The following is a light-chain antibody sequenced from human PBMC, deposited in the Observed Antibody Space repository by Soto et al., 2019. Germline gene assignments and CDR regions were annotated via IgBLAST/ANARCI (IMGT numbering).Light chain of an antibody. CDR1: QDIRNT. Sequence: PSSLSASVGDRVTISCRASQDIRNTLAWFQQKPGEAPKLLIYAASTLQSGVPSRFSGSGSGTDFTLTISSLQPEDVATYYCQKYNSAPLTFGGGTKVDIK. V-gene: IGKV1-27*01. CDR3: QKYNSAPLT. J-gene: IGKJ4*01. CDR2: AAS.